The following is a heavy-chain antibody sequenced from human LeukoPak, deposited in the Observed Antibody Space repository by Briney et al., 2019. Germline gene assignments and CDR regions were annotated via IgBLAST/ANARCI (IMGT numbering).Heavy chain of an antibody. CDR1: GYTFTGYY. D-gene: IGHD6-19*01. J-gene: IGHJ4*02. V-gene: IGHV1-2*02. CDR2: INPNSGGT. Sequence: GASVKVSCKASGYTFTGYYMHWVRQAPGQGLEWMGWINPNSGGTNYAQQFQGRVTMTRDTSISTAYMELSSLRSEDTAVYYCAAWAVAGIGDYWGQGTLVTVSS. CDR3: AAWAVAGIGDY.